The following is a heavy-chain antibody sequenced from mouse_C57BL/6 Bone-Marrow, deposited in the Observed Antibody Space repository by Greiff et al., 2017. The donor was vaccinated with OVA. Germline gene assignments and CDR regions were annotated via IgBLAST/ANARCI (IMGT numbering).Heavy chain of an antibody. CDR1: GFNIKNTY. Sequence: EVQLKESVAELVRPGASVKLSCTASGFNIKNTYMHWVKQRPEQGLEWIGRIDPANGNTKYAPKFQGKATITADTSSNTAYLQLSSLTSEDTAIYYCARRIYYGSRDWYFDVWGTGTTVTVSS. CDR2: IDPANGNT. J-gene: IGHJ1*03. D-gene: IGHD1-1*01. CDR3: ARRIYYGSRDWYFDV. V-gene: IGHV14-3*01.